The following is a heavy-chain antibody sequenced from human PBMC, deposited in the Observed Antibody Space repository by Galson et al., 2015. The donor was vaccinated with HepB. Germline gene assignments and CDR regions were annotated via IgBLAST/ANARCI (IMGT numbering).Heavy chain of an antibody. CDR3: TTDFYYYGSGSYHWIFDY. Sequence: SLRLSCADSGFTFRNAWINWVRQAHGKGLEWVGRIKSKTDGGTTDYAAPVKGRFTISRDDSKNTLYLQMNSLKTEDTAVYYCTTDFYYYGSGSYHWIFDYWGQGTLVTVSS. J-gene: IGHJ4*02. CDR2: IKSKTDGGTT. V-gene: IGHV3-15*07. D-gene: IGHD3-10*01. CDR1: GFTFRNAW.